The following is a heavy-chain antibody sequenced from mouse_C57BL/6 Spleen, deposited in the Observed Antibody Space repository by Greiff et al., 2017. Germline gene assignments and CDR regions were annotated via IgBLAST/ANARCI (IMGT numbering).Heavy chain of an antibody. Sequence: QVQLKESGAELVKPGASVKMSCKASGYTFTSYWITWVKQRPGQGLEWIGDIYPGSGSTNYNEKFKSKATLTVDTSSSTAYMQLSSLTSEDSAVYYCARKSSGWGLGYWGQGTTLTVSS. V-gene: IGHV1-55*01. CDR1: GYTFTSYW. J-gene: IGHJ2*01. CDR3: ARKSSGWGLGY. D-gene: IGHD3-2*02. CDR2: IYPGSGST.